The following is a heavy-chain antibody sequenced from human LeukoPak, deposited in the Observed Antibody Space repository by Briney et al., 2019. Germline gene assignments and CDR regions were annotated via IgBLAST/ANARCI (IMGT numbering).Heavy chain of an antibody. J-gene: IGHJ4*02. V-gene: IGHV3-48*03. CDR3: ARVLSEVGATELYYFDY. CDR2: ISSSGSTI. Sequence: GGSLRLSCAASGFTFSSYEMNWVRQAPGKGLEWVSYISSSGSTIYYADSVKGRFTISRDNAKNSLYLQMHSLRAEDTAVYYCARVLSEVGATELYYFDYWGQGTLVTVSS. CDR1: GFTFSSYE. D-gene: IGHD1-26*01.